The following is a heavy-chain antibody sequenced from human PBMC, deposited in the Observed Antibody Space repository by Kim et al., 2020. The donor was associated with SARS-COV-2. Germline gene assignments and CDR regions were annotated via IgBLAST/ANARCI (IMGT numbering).Heavy chain of an antibody. J-gene: IGHJ3*02. V-gene: IGHV3-15*01. CDR3: TTFPVRGLSAFDI. CDR2: IKSKIDGGTT. D-gene: IGHD6-19*01. CDR1: RFTFSNAW. Sequence: GESLRLSCAGSRFTFSNAWLSWVRQAPGKGLEWVGHIKSKIDGGTTDYAAPVKGRFTISRDDSKNTLYLQMSSLQTEDTAVYYCTTFPVRGLSAFDICGQ.